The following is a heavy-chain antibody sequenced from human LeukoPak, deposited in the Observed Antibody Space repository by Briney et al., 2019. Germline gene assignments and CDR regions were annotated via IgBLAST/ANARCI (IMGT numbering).Heavy chain of an antibody. D-gene: IGHD6-13*01. Sequence: GASVKVSCKASGYSFTGHYLHWVRQAPGQGLEWMGSMNPNSGVTNYAQKFQGRVTMTRDTSISTAYMELSSLTSDDSAVYYCARVPIGSSWYDSDYYYMDVWGKGTTVTVSS. CDR1: GYSFTGHY. CDR3: ARVPIGSSWYDSDYYYMDV. J-gene: IGHJ6*03. CDR2: MNPNSGVT. V-gene: IGHV1-2*02.